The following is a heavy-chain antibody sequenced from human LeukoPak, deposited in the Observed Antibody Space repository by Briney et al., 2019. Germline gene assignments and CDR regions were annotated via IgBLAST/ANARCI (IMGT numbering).Heavy chain of an antibody. CDR3: ARTPSGVPDY. Sequence: PGGSLRLSCAASGFTFSSYEMNWVRQAPGKGLEWVSYISSSGSTIYYADSVKGRFTISRDNAKNSLYLQMNSLRAEDTAVYYCARTPSGVPDYWGQGTLVTVSS. CDR2: ISSSGSTI. V-gene: IGHV3-48*03. CDR1: GFTFSSYE. J-gene: IGHJ4*02. D-gene: IGHD2-15*01.